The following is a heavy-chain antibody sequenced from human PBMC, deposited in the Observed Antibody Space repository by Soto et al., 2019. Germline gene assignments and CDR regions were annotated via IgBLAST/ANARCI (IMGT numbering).Heavy chain of an antibody. CDR2: LVPVFGTA. Sequence: QVQLVQSGAEVKKPGSSVKVSCKASGGTFSSLAISWVRQATGQGLEWMGGLVPVFGTANYAQKFQDRVNITAYKSTSTSYMELSSLRSEDTAGYYCARSPGVFDYWGQGTLVTVSS. D-gene: IGHD3-10*01. V-gene: IGHV1-69*06. CDR1: GGTFSSLA. CDR3: ARSPGVFDY. J-gene: IGHJ4*02.